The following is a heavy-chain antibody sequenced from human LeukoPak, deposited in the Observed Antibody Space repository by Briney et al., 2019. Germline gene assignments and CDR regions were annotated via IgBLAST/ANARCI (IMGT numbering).Heavy chain of an antibody. CDR2: INHSGST. Sequence: SETLSLTCAVYGGSFSGYYWSWIRQPPGKGLEWIGEINHSGSTNYNPSLKSRVTISVDTSKNQFSLKLSSVTAADTAAYYCARGKRWLQLVGYFDYWGQGTLVTVSS. CDR3: ARGKRWLQLVGYFDY. D-gene: IGHD5-24*01. CDR1: GGSFSGYY. V-gene: IGHV4-34*01. J-gene: IGHJ4*02.